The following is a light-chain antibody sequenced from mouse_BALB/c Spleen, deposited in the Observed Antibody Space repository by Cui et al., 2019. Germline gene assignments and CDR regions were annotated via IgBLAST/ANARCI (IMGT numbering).Light chain of an antibody. J-gene: IGKJ1*01. V-gene: IGKV4-80*01. CDR3: HQWSSYPWT. CDR1: SSVSY. Sequence: QIVLTQSQAIMSASLGEEITLTCSASSSVSYIHWYQQKSGTSPKLLIYSTSNLASGVPSRFSGSGSGTFYSLTISSVEAEDAADYYCHQWSSYPWTFGGGTKLEIK. CDR2: STS.